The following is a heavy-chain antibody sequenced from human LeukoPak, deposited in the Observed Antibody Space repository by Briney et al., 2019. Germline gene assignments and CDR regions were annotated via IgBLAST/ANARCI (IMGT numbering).Heavy chain of an antibody. V-gene: IGHV4-34*01. J-gene: IGHJ3*02. Sequence: PSETLSLTCAVYGGSFSGYYWSWIRQPPGKGLEWIGEINHSGSTNYNPSLKSRVTISVDTSKNQFSLKLSSVTAADTAVYYCASRVSRQQLVLRAFDIWGQGTMVTVPS. CDR1: GGSFSGYY. CDR2: INHSGST. D-gene: IGHD6-13*01. CDR3: ASRVSRQQLVLRAFDI.